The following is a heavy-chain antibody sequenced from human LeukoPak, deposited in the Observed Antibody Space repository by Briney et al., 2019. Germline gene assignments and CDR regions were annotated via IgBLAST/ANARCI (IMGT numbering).Heavy chain of an antibody. V-gene: IGHV4-34*01. J-gene: IGHJ6*02. D-gene: IGHD3-3*01. CDR1: GGSFSGYY. CDR2: INHSGST. Sequence: SETLSLTCAVYGGSFSGYYWSWIRQPPGKGLEWIGEINHSGSTNYNPSLKSRVTISVDTSKNQFSLKLSSVTAADTAVYYCARQTYYDFWSGYYTGYYYYGMDVWGQGTTVTVSS. CDR3: ARQTYYDFWSGYYTGYYYYGMDV.